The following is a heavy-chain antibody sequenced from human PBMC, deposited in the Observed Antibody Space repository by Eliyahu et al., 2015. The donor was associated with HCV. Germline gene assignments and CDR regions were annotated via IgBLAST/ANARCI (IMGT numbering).Heavy chain of an antibody. CDR1: GXSISSSXYY. J-gene: IGHJ6*02. V-gene: IGHV4-39*07. D-gene: IGHD3-10*01. CDR3: AREGLSITMVGNFYYGMDV. Sequence: QLQLQESGPGLVKPSETLSLTCTVSGXSISSSXYYWGXIRQPPGKGXEWIGSIYYRGSTYYNPSLKSRVXISVDTSKNQFSLKLSSVTAADTAVYYCAREGLSITMVGNFYYGMDVWGQGTTVTVSS. CDR2: IYYRGST.